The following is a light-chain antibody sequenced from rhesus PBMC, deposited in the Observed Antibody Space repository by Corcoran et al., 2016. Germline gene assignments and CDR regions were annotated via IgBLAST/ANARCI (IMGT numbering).Light chain of an antibody. Sequence: DIQMTQSPSSLSASVGDRVPITCWARQGTSSDLNWYQQKPGKAPKLLSYYANLLESGVPSRFSGGGSGTAFTLTISRLQPAGFATYYCQQYNRLPPTFGQGTKVQIK. V-gene: IGKV1-32*01. CDR1: QGTSSD. CDR2: YAN. J-gene: IGKJ1*01. CDR3: QQYNRLPPT.